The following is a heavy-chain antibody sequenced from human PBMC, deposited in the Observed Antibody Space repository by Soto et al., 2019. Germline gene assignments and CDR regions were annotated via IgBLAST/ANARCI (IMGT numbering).Heavy chain of an antibody. J-gene: IGHJ6*03. CDR1: GFTFSNAW. V-gene: IGHV3-15*01. CDR3: TPGLTTVTTPTLDFYYYMDV. Sequence: EVQLVESGGGLVKPGGSLRLSCAASGFTFSNAWMSWVRQAPGKGLEWVGRIKSKTDGGTTDYAAPVKGRVTISRDDSKNTLYLQMNSLKTEDTAVYYCTPGLTTVTTPTLDFYYYMDVWGKGTTVTVSS. D-gene: IGHD4-17*01. CDR2: IKSKTDGGTT.